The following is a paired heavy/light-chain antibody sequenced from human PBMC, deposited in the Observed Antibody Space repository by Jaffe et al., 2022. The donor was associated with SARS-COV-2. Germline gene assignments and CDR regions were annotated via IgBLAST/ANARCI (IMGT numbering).Light chain of an antibody. CDR1: QGITSW. V-gene: IGKV1D-12*01. Sequence: DIQMTQSPSFVSASVGDRVTITCRASQGITSWLAWYQQKPGKAPSLLIYAASNLQGGVPSRFSGSGSGTDFTLTISSLQPEDFATYYCQQAYRVPYSFGQGTKLEIK. CDR2: AAS. J-gene: IGKJ2*03. CDR3: QQAYRVPYS.
Heavy chain of an antibody. CDR1: GFNFSSYT. CDR3: ARDHVNYYDSSGFLEY. D-gene: IGHD3-22*01. V-gene: IGHV3-21*02. CDR2: ISSQNDFI. J-gene: IGHJ4*02. Sequence: EVQLVESGGGLVPPGGSLRLSCAASGFNFSSYTINWVREAPGKGLEWVSSISSQNDFINYADSVKGRFTISRDNAKGSLFLLLDNLRAEDTAIYYCARDHVNYYDSSGFLEYWGQGVQVTVSS.